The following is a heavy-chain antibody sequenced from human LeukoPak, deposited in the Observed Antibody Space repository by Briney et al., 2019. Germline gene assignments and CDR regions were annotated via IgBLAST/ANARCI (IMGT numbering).Heavy chain of an antibody. CDR1: GYTFTSYG. D-gene: IGHD3-10*01. CDR2: ISAYNGNT. Sequence: GASVKVSCKASGYTFTSYGISWVRQAPGQELEWMGWISAYNGNTNYAQKLQGRVTMTTDTSTSTAYMELRSLRSDDTAVYYCARDRNTMVRGVRYNWFDPWGQGTLVTVSS. J-gene: IGHJ5*02. CDR3: ARDRNTMVRGVRYNWFDP. V-gene: IGHV1-18*01.